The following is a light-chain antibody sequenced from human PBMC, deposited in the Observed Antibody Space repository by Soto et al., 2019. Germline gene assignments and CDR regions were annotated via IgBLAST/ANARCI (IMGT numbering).Light chain of an antibody. Sequence: QSALTQPASVSGSPGQSITISCTGTSSDVGGYAYVSWYQQYPGKAPKLVISAVSNRPSGVSHRFSGSRSGNTASLTISGLQAEDEADYYCCSYAGSYTYVFGTGTKVTVL. CDR2: AVS. J-gene: IGLJ1*01. CDR3: CSYAGSYTYV. V-gene: IGLV2-14*01. CDR1: SSDVGGYAY.